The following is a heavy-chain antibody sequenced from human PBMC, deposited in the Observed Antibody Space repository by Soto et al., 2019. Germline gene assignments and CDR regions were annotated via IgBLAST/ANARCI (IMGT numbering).Heavy chain of an antibody. D-gene: IGHD3-3*01. CDR3: TRDTGVDFDY. CDR1: TFNLSNYW. Sequence: GGCLRLYFRSSTFNLSNYWMHWVRQAPGKGLVWVSGINNDGSTTRYADSVKGRFTIFRDNAKNMVYLQMNSLRAEDMAVYYCTRDTGVDFDYWGQGNLVTVSS. V-gene: IGHV3-74*01. J-gene: IGHJ4*02. CDR2: INNDGSTT.